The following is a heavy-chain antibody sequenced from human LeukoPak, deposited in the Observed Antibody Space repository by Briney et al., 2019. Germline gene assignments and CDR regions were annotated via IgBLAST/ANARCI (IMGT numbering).Heavy chain of an antibody. Sequence: PSETLSLTCAVSNGSFSAYYWSWIRQSPGKGLQWIGEISHCGSTNYNPSLKLRVSISLDTSKNQFSLRLSSVSAADTAVYFCTRRYCSGGGCYIRGYYCMDVWGTGTTVIVSS. CDR1: NGSFSAYY. CDR2: ISHCGST. D-gene: IGHD2-15*01. J-gene: IGHJ6*04. V-gene: IGHV4-34*01. CDR3: TRRYCSGGGCYIRGYYCMDV.